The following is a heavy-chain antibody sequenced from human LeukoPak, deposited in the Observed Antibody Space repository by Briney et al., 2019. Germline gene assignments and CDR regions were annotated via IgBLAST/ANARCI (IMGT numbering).Heavy chain of an antibody. V-gene: IGHV3-23*01. CDR1: GFTFSSYA. J-gene: IGHJ4*02. Sequence: PGGSLRLSCAASGFTFSSYAMSWVRQAPGKGLEWVSAISGSGGSTYYAASVKGRFTISRDNSKNSLYLQMNSLRTEDTAVYYCTTVKWGSSWYVDNWGQGTLVTVSS. CDR2: ISGSGGST. D-gene: IGHD6-13*01. CDR3: TTVKWGSSWYVDN.